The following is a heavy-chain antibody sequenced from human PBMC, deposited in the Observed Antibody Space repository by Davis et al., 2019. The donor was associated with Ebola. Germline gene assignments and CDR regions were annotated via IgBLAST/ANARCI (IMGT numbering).Heavy chain of an antibody. CDR1: GFTFSSYG. J-gene: IGHJ4*03. CDR3: AKDAKRGCSSTSCYTIPYFDY. Sequence: GESLKISCAASGFTFSSYGMHWVRQAPGKGLEWVAVISYDGSNKYYADSVKGRFTISRDNSKNTLYLQMNSLRAEDTAVYYCAKDAKRGCSSTSCYTIPYFDYWGQGTTVTVSS. D-gene: IGHD2-2*02. V-gene: IGHV3-30*18. CDR2: ISYDGSNK.